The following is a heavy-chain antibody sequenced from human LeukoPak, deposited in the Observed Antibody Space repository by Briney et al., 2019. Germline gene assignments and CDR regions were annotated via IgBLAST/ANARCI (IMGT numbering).Heavy chain of an antibody. V-gene: IGHV4-38-2*02. J-gene: IGHJ4*02. CDR2: IYHSGST. D-gene: IGHD5-18*01. CDR3: ARVEVDTAMVRFDY. Sequence: PSETLSLTCTVSGYSISSGYYWGWIRQPPGKGLEWIGSIYHSGSTYYNPSLKSRVTISVDTSKNQFSLKLSSVTAADTAVYYCARVEVDTAMVRFDYWGQGTLVTVSS. CDR1: GYSISSGYY.